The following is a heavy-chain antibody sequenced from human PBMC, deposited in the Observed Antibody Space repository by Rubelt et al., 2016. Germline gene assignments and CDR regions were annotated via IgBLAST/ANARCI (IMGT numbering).Heavy chain of an antibody. CDR1: GYNFTTYW. D-gene: IGHD6-13*01. CDR3: GRGNSWYPL. CDR2: IDPSDSYI. V-gene: IGHV5-10-1*03. J-gene: IGHJ4*02. Sequence: EVQLVQSGAEVKKPGESLRISCKGSGYNFTTYWISWVRQTPGKGLEWMGRIDPSDSYIDYSPSGPCHGTSSADKSSSTAYLQWSSLKASDTAMYYCGRGNSWYPLWGQGTLVTVSS.